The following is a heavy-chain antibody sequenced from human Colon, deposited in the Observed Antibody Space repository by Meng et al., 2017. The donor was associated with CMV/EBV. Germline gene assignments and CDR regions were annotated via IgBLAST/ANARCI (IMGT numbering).Heavy chain of an antibody. CDR2: IIWNGATT. Sequence: GESLKISCAASGFTFDDYAMSWVRQPPGKGLEWVSGIIWNGATTAYAESVKGRFTISRDNAKNSLYLQMNSLRAEDTAVYYCAQPGGYGDYGMDVWGQGTTVTVSS. CDR3: AQPGGYGDYGMDV. D-gene: IGHD4-17*01. CDR1: GFTFDDYA. J-gene: IGHJ6*02. V-gene: IGHV3-20*04.